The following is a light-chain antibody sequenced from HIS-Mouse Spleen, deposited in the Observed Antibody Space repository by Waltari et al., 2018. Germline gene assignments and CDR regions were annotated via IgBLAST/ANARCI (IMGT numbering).Light chain of an antibody. V-gene: IGKV1-9*01. CDR3: QQLNSYPPT. J-gene: IGKJ1*01. CDR1: QGISSY. Sequence: DIQLTQSPSFLSASVGDRVPINCRASQGISSYLAWYQQKPGKAPKLLIYAASTLQSGVPSRFSGSGSGTEFTLTISSLQPEDFATYYCQQLNSYPPTFGQGTKVEIK. CDR2: AAS.